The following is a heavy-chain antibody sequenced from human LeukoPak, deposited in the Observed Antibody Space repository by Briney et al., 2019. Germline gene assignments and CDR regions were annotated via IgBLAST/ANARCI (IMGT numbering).Heavy chain of an antibody. CDR3: ARWARGVGAFDI. V-gene: IGHV4-31*03. J-gene: IGHJ3*02. D-gene: IGHD3-10*01. CDR2: IYYSGST. Sequence: PSETLSLTCTVSGGSISSGGYYWSWIRQHPGKGLEWIGYIYYSGSTYYNPSLKSRVTISVDTSKNQFSLKLSSVTAADTAVYYCARWARGVGAFDIWGQGTMVTVSS. CDR1: GGSISSGGYY.